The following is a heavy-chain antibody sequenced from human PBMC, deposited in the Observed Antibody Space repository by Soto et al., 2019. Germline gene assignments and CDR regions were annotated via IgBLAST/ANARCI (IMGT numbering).Heavy chain of an antibody. CDR2: IFHSGTP. CDR3: ARRGSRSSSALPSYDY. J-gene: IGHJ4*02. CDR1: SDSISSGYY. V-gene: IGHV4-38-2*01. Sequence: SETLSLTCAVSSDSISSGYYCDWIRQPPGKGLEWIGSIFHSGTPYYDPSLKSRLTISMDTSKTQFSLKLTSVTAADTAVYYCARRGSRSSSALPSYDYWGRGILVTVSS. D-gene: IGHD3-22*01.